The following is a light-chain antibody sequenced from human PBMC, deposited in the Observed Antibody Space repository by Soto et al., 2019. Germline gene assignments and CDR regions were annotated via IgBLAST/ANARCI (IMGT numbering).Light chain of an antibody. CDR3: QQSHSTPYT. CDR2: AAS. J-gene: IGKJ2*01. Sequence: DIQMTQSPSSLSASFGDRVTLTCRASQSIDTYLNWYQQKPGTAPKLLMYAASTLHSGGPSRFSGSGSWTDFPLTISSLQREDFATYFCQQSHSTPYTFGQGNKLEI. V-gene: IGKV1-39*01. CDR1: QSIDTY.